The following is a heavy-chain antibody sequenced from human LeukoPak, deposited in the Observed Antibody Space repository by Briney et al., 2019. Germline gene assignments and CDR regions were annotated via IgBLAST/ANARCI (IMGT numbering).Heavy chain of an antibody. D-gene: IGHD6-19*01. Sequence: GGFLRLSCAASGFTFSSYWMTWVRQAPGKGLEWVSAISARGGTAYYADSVKGRFTISRDNSKNTLYLQMNSLGAEDTAVYYCAKEVAIPVAVDAFERWGQGTLVTVSS. CDR3: AKEVAIPVAVDAFER. J-gene: IGHJ3*02. CDR1: GFTFSSYW. CDR2: ISARGGTA. V-gene: IGHV3-23*01.